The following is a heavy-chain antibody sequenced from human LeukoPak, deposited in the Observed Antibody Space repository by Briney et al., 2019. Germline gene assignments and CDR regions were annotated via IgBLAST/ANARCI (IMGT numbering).Heavy chain of an antibody. CDR1: GYTFTSYG. CDR3: ARVVYSSSSQFPFYYYYMDV. CDR2: IGAYNGNT. D-gene: IGHD6-6*01. V-gene: IGHV1-18*01. Sequence: GASVKVSCKASGYTFTSYGISWVRQAPGQGLEWMGWIGAYNGNTNYAQKLQGRVTMTTDTSTSAAYMELRSLRSDDTAVYYCARVVYSSSSQFPFYYYYMDVWGKGTTVTVSS. J-gene: IGHJ6*03.